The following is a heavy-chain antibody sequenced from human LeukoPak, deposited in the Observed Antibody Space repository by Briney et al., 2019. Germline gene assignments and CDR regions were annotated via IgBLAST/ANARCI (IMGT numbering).Heavy chain of an antibody. J-gene: IGHJ3*02. CDR2: IWYDGSNK. Sequence: GGSLRLSCAASGFTFSAYGIHWVRQAPGKGLEWVAVIWYDGSNKYYADSVKGRFTISRDNSKNTLFLQMNSLRAEDTALFYCAKGKFGGPFDVSDIWGQGTTVTVSS. CDR1: GFTFSAYG. V-gene: IGHV3-30*02. CDR3: AKGKFGGPFDVSDI. D-gene: IGHD3-16*01.